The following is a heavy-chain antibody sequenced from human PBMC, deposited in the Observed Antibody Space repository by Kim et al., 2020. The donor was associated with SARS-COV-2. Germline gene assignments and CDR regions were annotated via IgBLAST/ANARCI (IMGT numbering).Heavy chain of an antibody. V-gene: IGHV4-39*07. CDR1: GGSIASSGYY. Sequence: SETLSLTCTVSGGSIASSGYYWGWIRQPPGKGLEWIGTIYSSGNTYYNPSLKRRVTISLDTSKNQFSLKLSSVTAADTAVYYCAPVTIAAAGSVGWFDPWGQGTLVTVSS. J-gene: IGHJ5*02. CDR3: APVTIAAAGSVGWFDP. CDR2: IYSSGNT. D-gene: IGHD6-13*01.